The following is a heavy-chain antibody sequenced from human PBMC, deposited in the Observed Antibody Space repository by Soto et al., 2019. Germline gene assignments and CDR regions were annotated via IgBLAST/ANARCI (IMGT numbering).Heavy chain of an antibody. J-gene: IGHJ4*02. Sequence: QVQLVQSGAEVKKPGASVKVSCKASGYTFTSYGISWVRQAPGQGLEWMGWISAYNGNTNYAQKLQGRGTMTTDTSTSTAYMELRSLRSDDPAVYYCARAPGKGIAAAGTPTGYWGQGTLVTVSS. D-gene: IGHD6-13*01. CDR2: ISAYNGNT. V-gene: IGHV1-18*01. CDR3: ARAPGKGIAAAGTPTGY. CDR1: GYTFTSYG.